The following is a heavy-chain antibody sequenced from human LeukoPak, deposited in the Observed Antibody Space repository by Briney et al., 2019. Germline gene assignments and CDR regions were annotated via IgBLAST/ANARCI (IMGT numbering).Heavy chain of an antibody. V-gene: IGHV1-2*02. Sequence: ASVKVSRKASGYTFTGYYMHWVRQAPGQGLEWMGWINPNSGGTNYAQKFQGRVTMTRDTSISTAYMELSRLRSDDTAVYYCARVEVVPAAGIDYWGQGTLVTVSS. J-gene: IGHJ4*02. CDR1: GYTFTGYY. D-gene: IGHD2-2*01. CDR3: ARVEVVPAAGIDY. CDR2: INPNSGGT.